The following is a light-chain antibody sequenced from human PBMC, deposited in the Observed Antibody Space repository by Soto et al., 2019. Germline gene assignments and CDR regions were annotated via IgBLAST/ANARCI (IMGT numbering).Light chain of an antibody. Sequence: QSVLPQPPSASGSPGQSVTISCTGTKNDIGVYDFVSWYQHHPGKAPRLIIYEVVQRPSGVPDRFSGSKSGNTASLTVSGLQAADEADYFCKSYAGSNTYVFGGGTKVTVL. CDR2: EVV. CDR3: KSYAGSNTYV. J-gene: IGLJ1*01. CDR1: KNDIGVYDF. V-gene: IGLV2-8*01.